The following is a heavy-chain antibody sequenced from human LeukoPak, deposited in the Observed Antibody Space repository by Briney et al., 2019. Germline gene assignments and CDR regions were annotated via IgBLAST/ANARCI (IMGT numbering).Heavy chain of an antibody. Sequence: ASVKVSCKASGYTFTSYGISWVRQAPGQGLEWMGWISAYNGNTNYAQKLQGRVTMTTDASTSTAYMELRSLRSDDTAVYYCARDDTDYYDSSEGDYWGQGTLVTVSS. D-gene: IGHD3-22*01. CDR2: ISAYNGNT. J-gene: IGHJ4*02. CDR1: GYTFTSYG. V-gene: IGHV1-18*01. CDR3: ARDDTDYYDSSEGDY.